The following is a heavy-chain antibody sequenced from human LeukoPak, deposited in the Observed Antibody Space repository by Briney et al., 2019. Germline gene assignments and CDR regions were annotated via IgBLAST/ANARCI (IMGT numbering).Heavy chain of an antibody. D-gene: IGHD3-16*01. CDR2: MNPNNGNT. Sequence: GASVKVSCKASGGTFSSYAISWVRQAPGQGLEWMASMNPNNGNTAYARKFQGRVTMTRNTSIGTAYLELSALRSEDTAVYYCARLHWESGGIYFYYYMDVWGKGTTVTVSS. V-gene: IGHV1-8*02. J-gene: IGHJ6*03. CDR1: GGTFSSYA. CDR3: ARLHWESGGIYFYYYMDV.